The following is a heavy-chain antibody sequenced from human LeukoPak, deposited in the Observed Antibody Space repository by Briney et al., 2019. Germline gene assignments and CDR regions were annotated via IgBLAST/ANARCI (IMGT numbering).Heavy chain of an antibody. Sequence: ASVKVSCKASGYTFTSYYMHWVRQAPGQGLEWMGIINPSGGSTSYAQKFQGRFTMTRDMSTSTVYMELSSLRSEDTAVYYCARDLPPEVAANRYDYWGQGTLVTVSS. V-gene: IGHV1-46*01. CDR3: ARDLPPEVAANRYDY. D-gene: IGHD5-24*01. CDR1: GYTFTSYY. J-gene: IGHJ4*02. CDR2: INPSGGST.